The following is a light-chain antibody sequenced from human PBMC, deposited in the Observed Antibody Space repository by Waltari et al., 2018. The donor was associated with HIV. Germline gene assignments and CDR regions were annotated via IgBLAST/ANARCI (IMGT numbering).Light chain of an antibody. CDR3: AAWDGSLNGWL. J-gene: IGLJ3*02. CDR2: TNN. Sequence: QSVLTQPPSASGTPGQRVTISCSGSSSSIGSNAVIWYQHLPGTAPKLLVYTNNQRPSGVPDRFSASQSGTSASLAISGLQSDDEADYYCAAWDGSLNGWLFGGGTKLTVL. V-gene: IGLV1-44*01. CDR1: SSSIGSNA.